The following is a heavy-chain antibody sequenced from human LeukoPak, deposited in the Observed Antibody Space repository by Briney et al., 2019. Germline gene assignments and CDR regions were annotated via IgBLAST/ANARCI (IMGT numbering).Heavy chain of an antibody. V-gene: IGHV4-59*01. CDR2: IYYSGST. Sequence: SETLSLTCTVSGGSISSYYWSWIRQPPGKGLEWIGYIYYSGSTNYNPSLKSRVTISVDTSKNQFSLKLSSVTAADTAVYYCARSSITMVRGVISPRYYYYYMDVWGKGTTVTVSS. CDR1: GGSISSYY. J-gene: IGHJ6*03. CDR3: ARSSITMVRGVISPRYYYYYMDV. D-gene: IGHD3-10*01.